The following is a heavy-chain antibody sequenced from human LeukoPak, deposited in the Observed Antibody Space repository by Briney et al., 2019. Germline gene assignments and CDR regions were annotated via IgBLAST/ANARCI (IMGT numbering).Heavy chain of an antibody. Sequence: GGSLRLSCAASGFTFSSYGMSWIRQAAGKGLEWVSYISSSGNTTYYADSVKGRFTISRDNAKNSLYLQMNSLRGEDTAVYYCARDRETYYYGSGSYSTFDYWGQGTLVTVSS. D-gene: IGHD3-10*01. J-gene: IGHJ4*02. V-gene: IGHV3-48*04. CDR2: ISSSGNTT. CDR3: ARDRETYYYGSGSYSTFDY. CDR1: GFTFSSYG.